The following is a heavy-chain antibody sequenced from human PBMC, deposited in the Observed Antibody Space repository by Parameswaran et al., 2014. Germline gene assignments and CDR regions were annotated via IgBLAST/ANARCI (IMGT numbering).Heavy chain of an antibody. Sequence: SVKVSCKASGGTFSSYAISWVRQAPGQGLEWMGGIIPIFGTANYAQKFQGRVTITADESTSTAYMELSSLRSEDTAVYYCERDLRRSDSGDYGGYWYFHLWGRGTLVTVSS. CDR1: GGTFSSYA. D-gene: IGHD4-17*01. J-gene: IGHJ2*01. CDR3: ERDLRRSDSGDYGGYWYFHL. CDR2: IIPIFGTA. V-gene: IGHV1-69*13.